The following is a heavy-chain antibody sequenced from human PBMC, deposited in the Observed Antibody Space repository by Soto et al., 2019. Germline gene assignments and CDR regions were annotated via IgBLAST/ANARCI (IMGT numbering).Heavy chain of an antibody. CDR3: ARDLDTAMVRVYSYYNGMYV. V-gene: IGHV3-11*01. D-gene: IGHD5-18*01. J-gene: IGHJ6*02. Sequence: QVQLVESGGGLVKPGGSLRLSCAASGFTFSDYYVTWIRQAPGKWLEWVSYISSSGTTIYYADSVKGRFTISRDNPNNSVYLQMKSLRAEDAAVYYCARDLDTAMVRVYSYYNGMYVWGQGTTVTVSS. CDR1: GFTFSDYY. CDR2: ISSSGTTI.